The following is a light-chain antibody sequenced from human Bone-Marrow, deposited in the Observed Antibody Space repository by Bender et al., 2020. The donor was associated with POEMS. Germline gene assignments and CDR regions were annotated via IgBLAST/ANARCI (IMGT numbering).Light chain of an antibody. Sequence: SYVLTQPPSVSVAPGQTATIACGGNNIGSKSVHWYQQKPGQAPVLVVYDDTDRPSGIPERFSGSDSGNAATLTISRVEAGDEADYYCQVWDSSIDHYVFGTGTKVTVL. CDR1: NIGSKS. J-gene: IGLJ1*01. V-gene: IGLV3-21*02. CDR2: DDT. CDR3: QVWDSSIDHYV.